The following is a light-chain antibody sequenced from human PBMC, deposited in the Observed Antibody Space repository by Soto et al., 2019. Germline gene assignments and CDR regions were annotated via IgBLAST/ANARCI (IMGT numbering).Light chain of an antibody. J-gene: IGKJ3*01. CDR2: GAS. CDR1: QSVSSSY. V-gene: IGKV3-20*01. Sequence: DIVLTQSPGTLSLSPGERATLSCRASQSVSSSYLAWYQQKPGQAPRLLIYGASIRATGIPDRFSGSGSGTDFTLTISRLEPEDFAVYYCQQYGSSPFTFGPGTKVDIK. CDR3: QQYGSSPFT.